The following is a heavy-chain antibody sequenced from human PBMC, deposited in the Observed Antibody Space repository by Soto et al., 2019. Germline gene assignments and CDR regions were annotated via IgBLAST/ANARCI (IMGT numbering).Heavy chain of an antibody. V-gene: IGHV3-30*18. CDR3: AKVLNWNYGLDYTYYGMDV. CDR1: GFTFSDYG. Sequence: PGGSLRLSCAASGFTFSDYGMHWVRQAPGKGLEWVAVISYDGSNKNYADSVKGRFTISRDNPKNTLYLQMNSLRAEDTAVYYCAKVLNWNYGLDYTYYGMDVWGRGTAVTVSS. J-gene: IGHJ6*02. CDR2: ISYDGSNK. D-gene: IGHD1-7*01.